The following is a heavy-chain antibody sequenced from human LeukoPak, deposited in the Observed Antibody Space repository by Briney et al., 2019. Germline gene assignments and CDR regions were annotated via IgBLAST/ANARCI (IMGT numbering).Heavy chain of an antibody. J-gene: IGHJ5*02. V-gene: IGHV4-34*01. Sequence: SETLSLTCAVYGGSFSGYYWSWIRQPPGKGLEWIGEINHRGSTNYNPSLKSRVTISVDTSKNQFSLELSSVTAADTAVYYCARGAWFDPWGQGTLVTVSS. CDR2: INHRGST. CDR1: GGSFSGYY. CDR3: ARGAWFDP.